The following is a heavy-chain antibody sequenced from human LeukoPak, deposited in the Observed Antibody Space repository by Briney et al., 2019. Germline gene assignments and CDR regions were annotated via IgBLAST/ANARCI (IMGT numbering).Heavy chain of an antibody. V-gene: IGHV5-51*01. CDR2: IYPGDSDT. D-gene: IGHD2-2*02. J-gene: IGHJ5*02. Sequence: GESLQISCKGSGYSFTSYWIGWVRQVPGKGLGWMGIIYPGDSDTRYSPSFQGQVTISADKSISTAYLQWSSLKASDTAMYYCARGEPVVVPAAIPWFDPWGQGTLVTVSS. CDR1: GYSFTSYW. CDR3: ARGEPVVVPAAIPWFDP.